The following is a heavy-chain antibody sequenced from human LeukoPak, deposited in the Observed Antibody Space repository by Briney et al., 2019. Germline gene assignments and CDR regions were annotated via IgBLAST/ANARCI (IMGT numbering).Heavy chain of an antibody. CDR3: ARTHEEEYCSSTSCPNPGGAFDI. D-gene: IGHD2-2*01. CDR1: GYTFTSYG. V-gene: IGHV1-18*01. CDR2: ISAYNGNT. J-gene: IGHJ3*02. Sequence: ASVNVSCTASGYTFTSYGISWVRQAPGQGLEWMGWISAYNGNTNYAQKLQGRVTMTTDTSTSTAYMELRSLRSDDTAVYYCARTHEEEYCSSTSCPNPGGAFDIWGQGTMVTVS.